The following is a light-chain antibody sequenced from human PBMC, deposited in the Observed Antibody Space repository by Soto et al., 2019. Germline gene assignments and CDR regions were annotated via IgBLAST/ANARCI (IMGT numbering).Light chain of an antibody. V-gene: IGLV4-69*01. CDR1: SGHSSYA. CDR2: LNSDGSH. CDR3: QTWGTGIHVV. Sequence: QLVLTQSPSTSASLGASVKLTCTLNSGHSSYAIAWHQQQPEKGPRYLMNLNSDGSHSKGDGIPDRFSGSSSGAERYLTISSLQSEDEADYYCQTWGTGIHVVFGGGTQLTVL. J-gene: IGLJ2*01.